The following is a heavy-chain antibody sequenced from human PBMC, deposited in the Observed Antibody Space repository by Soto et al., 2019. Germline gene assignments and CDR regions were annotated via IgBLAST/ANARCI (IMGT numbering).Heavy chain of an antibody. V-gene: IGHV3-74*01. Sequence: EVQLVESGGGLVQPEGSLRLSCAASGFTFSSYWMHWVRQAPGKGLVWVSRINSDGSRTSYADSVKGRFTISRDNAKNTVYLQMNSLSAEDTAAYYCARIGTGYYYMDVWGKGTTVTVSS. CDR3: ARIGTGYYYMDV. J-gene: IGHJ6*03. CDR1: GFTFSSYW. D-gene: IGHD1-1*01. CDR2: INSDGSRT.